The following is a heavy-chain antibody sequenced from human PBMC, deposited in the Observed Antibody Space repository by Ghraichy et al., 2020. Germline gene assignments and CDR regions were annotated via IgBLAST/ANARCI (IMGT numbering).Heavy chain of an antibody. V-gene: IGHV1-46*01. D-gene: IGHD2/OR15-2a*01. Sequence: ASVKVSCKTSGSTFTSSFVHWVRQSPVQGLEWIFMINTTTGNTDCAQRFQGRVTMTRDRSTSTVNMELSSLRYEDTAVYYCARSDDIYYSLDYWGQGTLVTVSA. J-gene: IGHJ4*02. CDR3: ARSDDIYYSLDY. CDR1: GSTFTSSF. CDR2: INTTTGNT.